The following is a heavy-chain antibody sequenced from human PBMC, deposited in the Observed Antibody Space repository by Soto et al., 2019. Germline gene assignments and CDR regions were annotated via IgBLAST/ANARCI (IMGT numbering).Heavy chain of an antibody. CDR2: IFYSGRT. D-gene: IGHD3-22*01. J-gene: IGHJ5*02. CDR1: GGSILDSTYY. V-gene: IGHV4-39*01. CDR3: ARQASGYYSGWFDP. Sequence: QLLLQESGPGLVKPSETLSLTCTVSGGSILDSTYYWAWIRQSPGKGLEWIGTIFYSGRTFYTPSLKNRVPMSVDTSNNQFSLKLSSVTAADTAVYYCARQASGYYSGWFDPWGQGTLVTVSS.